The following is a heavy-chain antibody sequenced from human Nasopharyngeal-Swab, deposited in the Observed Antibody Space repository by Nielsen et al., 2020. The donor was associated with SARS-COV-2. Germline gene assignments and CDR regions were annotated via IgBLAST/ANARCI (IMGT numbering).Heavy chain of an antibody. Sequence: GGSLRLSCAASGFIFSASAIHWVRQASGKGLEWVGRIGDKDHNYATTYGASVQGRFTISRDNSKNILYLQMGTLRPEDTAVYYCATERGNWFYFDYWGHGTLVTVSS. J-gene: IGHJ4*01. D-gene: IGHD3-9*01. V-gene: IGHV3-73*01. CDR2: IGDKDHNYAT. CDR3: ATERGNWFYFDY. CDR1: GFIFSASA.